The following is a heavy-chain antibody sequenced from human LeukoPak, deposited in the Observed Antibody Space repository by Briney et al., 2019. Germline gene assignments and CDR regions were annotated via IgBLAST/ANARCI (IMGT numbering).Heavy chain of an antibody. J-gene: IGHJ5*02. Sequence: SETLSLTCAVYGGSFSGHYWSWIRQPPGKGLEWIGEINHSGSTNYNPSLKSRVTISVDTSKNQFSLKLSSVTAADTAVYYCARRITMVRGVIRGWFDPWGQGTLVTVSS. V-gene: IGHV4-34*01. CDR1: GGSFSGHY. D-gene: IGHD3-10*01. CDR2: INHSGST. CDR3: ARRITMVRGVIRGWFDP.